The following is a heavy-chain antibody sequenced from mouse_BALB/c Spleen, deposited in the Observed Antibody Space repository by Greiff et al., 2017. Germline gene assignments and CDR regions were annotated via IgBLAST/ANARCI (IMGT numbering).Heavy chain of an antibody. CDR1: GYTFTSYW. CDR3: ARKYGNYEGYAMDY. J-gene: IGHJ4*01. CDR2: INPSTGYT. Sequence: VKLMESGAELAKPGASVKMSCKASGYTFTSYWMHWVKQRPGQGLEWIGYINPSTGYTEYNQKFKDKATLTADKSSSTAYMQLSSLTSEDSAVYYCARKYGNYEGYAMDYWGQGTSVTVSS. D-gene: IGHD2-10*02. V-gene: IGHV1-7*01.